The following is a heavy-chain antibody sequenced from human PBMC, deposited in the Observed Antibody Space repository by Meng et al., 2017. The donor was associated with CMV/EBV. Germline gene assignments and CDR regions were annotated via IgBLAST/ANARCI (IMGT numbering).Heavy chain of an antibody. CDR1: GFTFSSYG. D-gene: IGHD2-2*01. Sequence: GESLKISCAASGFTFSSYGMHWVRQAPGKGLEWVAVIWYDGSNKYYADSVKGRFTISRDNSKNTLYLQMNSLRAEDTAVYYRAKDLVPGYCSSTSCYLRPYYYYGMDVWGQGTTVTVSS. CDR3: AKDLVPGYCSSTSCYLRPYYYYGMDV. CDR2: IWYDGSNK. J-gene: IGHJ6*02. V-gene: IGHV3-33*06.